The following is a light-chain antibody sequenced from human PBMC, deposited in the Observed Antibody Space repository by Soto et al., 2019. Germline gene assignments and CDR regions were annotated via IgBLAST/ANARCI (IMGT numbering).Light chain of an antibody. V-gene: IGKV3-20*01. J-gene: IGKJ2*01. CDR2: GAS. CDR1: QSVSSSY. CDR3: QQYGSSPPYT. Sequence: EIVLTQSPGTLSLSPGERATLSCRASQSVSSSYLAWYQQKPDQAPRLLIYGASSRATGIPDLFSGSGSGTDFTLIISRLEPEDFAVYYCQQYGSSPPYTFGQGTKLEIK.